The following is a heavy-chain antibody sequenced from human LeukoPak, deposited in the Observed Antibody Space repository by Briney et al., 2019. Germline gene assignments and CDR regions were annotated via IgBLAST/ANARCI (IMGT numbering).Heavy chain of an antibody. CDR2: INPRGGST. Sequence: GASVKVSCKASGYTLTSYYIHWVRQAPGQGLEWMGIINPRGGSTTYAQKFQGRVTMTRDPSTSTVYMELSSLRSEDTAEYYCVRKNSGSQYGDYYFDYWGQGTLVTVSS. J-gene: IGHJ4*02. V-gene: IGHV1-46*01. CDR3: VRKNSGSQYGDYYFDY. D-gene: IGHD1-26*01. CDR1: GYTLTSYY.